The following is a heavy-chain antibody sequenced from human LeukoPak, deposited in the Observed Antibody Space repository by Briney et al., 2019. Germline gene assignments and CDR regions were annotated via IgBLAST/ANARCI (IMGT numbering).Heavy chain of an antibody. Sequence: GGSLRLSCAASGFTVSSNYMSWVRQAPGKGLEWVSAISGSGGSTYYADSVKGRFTISRDNSKNTLYLQMNSLRAEDTAVYYCAKGGGRVQFDYWGQGTLVTVSS. V-gene: IGHV3-23*01. D-gene: IGHD2-15*01. CDR1: GFTVSSNY. CDR3: AKGGGRVQFDY. CDR2: ISGSGGST. J-gene: IGHJ4*02.